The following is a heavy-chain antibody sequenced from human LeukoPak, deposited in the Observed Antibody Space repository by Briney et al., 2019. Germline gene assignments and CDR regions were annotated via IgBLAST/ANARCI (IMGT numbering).Heavy chain of an antibody. V-gene: IGHV4-31*03. CDR1: GGSISSGGYY. D-gene: IGHD3-22*01. CDR2: IYYSGSI. CDR3: ARVWSSGYSDY. J-gene: IGHJ4*02. Sequence: PSETLSLTCTVSGGSISSGGYYWSWIRQHPGKGLEWIGYIYYSGSIYYNPSLKSRVTISVDTSKNQFSLKLSSVTAADTAVYYCARVWSSGYSDYWGQGTLVTVSS.